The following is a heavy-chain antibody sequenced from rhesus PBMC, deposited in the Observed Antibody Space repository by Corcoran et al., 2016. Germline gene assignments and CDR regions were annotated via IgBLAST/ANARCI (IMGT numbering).Heavy chain of an antibody. CDR3: AGGYLRNLLDY. V-gene: IGHV4-169*02. CDR1: GGSISSSY. J-gene: IGHJ4*01. D-gene: IGHD1-1-1*01. CDR2: IYGSGSSP. Sequence: QLQLQESGPGLVKPSETLSVTCAVSGGSISSSYWSWIRRAPGKGLEGIGYIYGSGSSPNYNPSLKSRVTLSVDTSKTQLSLKLSSVTTADTAVYYCAGGYLRNLLDYWGQGVLVTVSS.